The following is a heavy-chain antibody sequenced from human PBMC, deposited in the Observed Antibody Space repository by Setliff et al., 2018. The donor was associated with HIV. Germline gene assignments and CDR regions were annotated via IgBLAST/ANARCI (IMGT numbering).Heavy chain of an antibody. CDR2: IFHSGDT. CDR3: ATRPRIAARPFDY. V-gene: IGHV4-31*03. Sequence: SETLSLTCSVSGVSVGSGDYYWHWIRQHPEKALEWIGYIFHSGDTYYNPSLKSRIPMSVDTSKNQFSLELTSLTAADTAVYYCATRPRIAARPFDYWGQGMLVTVSS. J-gene: IGHJ4*02. D-gene: IGHD6-6*01. CDR1: GVSVGSGDYY.